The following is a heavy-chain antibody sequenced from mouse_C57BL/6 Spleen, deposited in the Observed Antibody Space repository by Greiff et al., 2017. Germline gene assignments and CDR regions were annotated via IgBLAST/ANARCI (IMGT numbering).Heavy chain of an antibody. Sequence: QVQLQQPGAELVKPGASVKMSCKASGYTFTSYWITWVKQRPGQGLEWIGDIYPGSGSTNYNEKFKSKATLTVDTSSSTAYMQLSSLTSEDSAVYYCAREGDYYGSSYGDWGQGTTLTVSS. CDR1: GYTFTSYW. D-gene: IGHD1-1*01. J-gene: IGHJ2*01. V-gene: IGHV1-55*01. CDR3: AREGDYYGSSYGD. CDR2: IYPGSGST.